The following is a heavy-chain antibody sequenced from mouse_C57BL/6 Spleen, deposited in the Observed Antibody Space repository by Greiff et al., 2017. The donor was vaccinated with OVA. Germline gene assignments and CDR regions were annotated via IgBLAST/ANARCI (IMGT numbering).Heavy chain of an antibody. CDR3: ARDSGTYFDY. V-gene: IGHV1-63*01. Sequence: VQLQQSGAELVRPGTSVKMSCKASGYTFTNYWIGWAKQRPGHGLEWIGDIYPGGGYTNYNEKFKGKATLTADKSSSTAYMQFSSLTSEDSAIYYCARDSGTYFDYWGQGTTLTVSS. D-gene: IGHD4-1*01. CDR2: IYPGGGYT. CDR1: GYTFTNYW. J-gene: IGHJ2*01.